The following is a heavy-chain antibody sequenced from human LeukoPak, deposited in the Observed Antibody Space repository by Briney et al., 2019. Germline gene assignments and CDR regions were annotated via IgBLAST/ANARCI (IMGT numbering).Heavy chain of an antibody. D-gene: IGHD3-10*01. V-gene: IGHV3-30*03. CDR2: ISYDGSNK. CDR1: GFTFSTYW. CDR3: ARDGYYYAEEFDP. J-gene: IGHJ5*02. Sequence: GGSLRLSCTASGFTFSTYWMTWVRQAPGKGLEWVAVISYDGSNKYYADSVKGRFTISRDNSKNTLYLQMNSLRAEDTAVYYCARDGYYYAEEFDPWGQGTLVTVSS.